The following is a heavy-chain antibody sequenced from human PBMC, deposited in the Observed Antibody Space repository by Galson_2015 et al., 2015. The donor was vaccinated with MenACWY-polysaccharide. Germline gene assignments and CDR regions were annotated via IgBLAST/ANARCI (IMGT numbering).Heavy chain of an antibody. CDR1: GGSLSSGYYY. V-gene: IGHV4-30-4*01. D-gene: IGHD5-24*01. CDR3: AREVGGLERFFDY. Sequence: TLSLTCTVSGGSLSSGYYYWSWIRQPPGKGLEWIGYIYSSGSTSYNASLKSRVTISVDTSKNQFSLKLTSVTAADTAVYFCAREVGGLERFFDYWGQGALVTVSS. J-gene: IGHJ4*02. CDR2: IYSSGST.